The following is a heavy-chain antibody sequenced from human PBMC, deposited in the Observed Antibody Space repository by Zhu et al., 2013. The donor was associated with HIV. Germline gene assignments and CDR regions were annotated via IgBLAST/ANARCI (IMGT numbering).Heavy chain of an antibody. CDR1: GFTFSRYG. V-gene: IGHV3-30*03. Sequence: VQLVESGGGVVQPGMSLRLSCAASGFTFSRYGMQWVRQAPGKGLEWVAVVSFDGRVTYYADSVKGRFTISRDNSENTLHLQMNSLRPEDTAVYYCARLYGSGSYYRYSGYYYGMDVWGQGTTVTVSS. CDR2: VSFDGRVT. D-gene: IGHD3-10*01. CDR3: ARLYGSGSYYRYSGYYYGMDV. J-gene: IGHJ6*02.